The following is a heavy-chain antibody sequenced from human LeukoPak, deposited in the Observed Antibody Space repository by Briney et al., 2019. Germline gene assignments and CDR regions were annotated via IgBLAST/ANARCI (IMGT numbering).Heavy chain of an antibody. CDR1: GFTFSSYA. V-gene: IGHV3-23*01. Sequence: GVSLRLSCAASGFTFSSYAMIWVRQAPGKGLEWVSAISGSGASTYYADSVKGRFTIDRDNSKNTLYLQMNSLRAEDTAVYYCAKDLSYSGYDYSYYFDYWGQGTLVTVSS. CDR3: AKDLSYSGYDYSYYFDY. CDR2: ISGSGAST. J-gene: IGHJ4*02. D-gene: IGHD5-12*01.